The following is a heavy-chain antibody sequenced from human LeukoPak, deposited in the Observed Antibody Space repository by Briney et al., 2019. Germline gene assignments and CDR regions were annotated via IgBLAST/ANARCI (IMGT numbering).Heavy chain of an antibody. J-gene: IGHJ4*02. Sequence: GGSLRLSCAASGFTFSNYWMTWVRQAPGKGLEWVAHIKEDGGEKHYVDPVKGRFTISRDNAKNSLYLQMNSLRAEDTAVYYCAKEDGYNYWDPIDYWGQGTLVTVSS. CDR3: AKEDGYNYWDPIDY. CDR2: IKEDGGEK. D-gene: IGHD5-12*01. V-gene: IGHV3-7*03. CDR1: GFTFSNYW.